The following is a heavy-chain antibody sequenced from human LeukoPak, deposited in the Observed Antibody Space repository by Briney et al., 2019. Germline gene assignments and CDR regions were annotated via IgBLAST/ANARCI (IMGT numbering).Heavy chain of an antibody. CDR3: AKTGGGNSLYYYYYMDV. CDR1: GGSISSSNW. D-gene: IGHD4-23*01. Sequence: SETLSLTCAVSGGSISSSNWWSWVRQPPGKGLEWIGEIYHSGSTNYNPSLKSRVTISVDKSKNQFSLKLSSVTAADTAVYYCAKTGGGNSLYYYYYMDVWGKGTTVTVSS. J-gene: IGHJ6*03. V-gene: IGHV4-4*02. CDR2: IYHSGST.